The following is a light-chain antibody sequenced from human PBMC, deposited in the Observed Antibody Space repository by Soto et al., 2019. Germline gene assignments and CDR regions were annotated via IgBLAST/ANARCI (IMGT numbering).Light chain of an antibody. Sequence: DIQMTQSPSSLSASVGDRVTTTCQASQDISNYLNWYQQKPGKAPKLLIYDASNLETGVPSRFSGSGSGTDFTFTISSLQPEDIDTYYCQQYGNLPLTLGAGTKVDI. V-gene: IGKV1-33*01. CDR1: QDISNY. CDR2: DAS. CDR3: QQYGNLPLT. J-gene: IGKJ4*01.